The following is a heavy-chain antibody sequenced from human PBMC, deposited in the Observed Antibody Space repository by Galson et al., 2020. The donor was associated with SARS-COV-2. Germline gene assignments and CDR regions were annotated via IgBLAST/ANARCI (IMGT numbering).Heavy chain of an antibody. D-gene: IGHD2-15*01. CDR2: INPSGGST. CDR3: ARDPTVVTTLLDYYYGMDV. V-gene: IGHV1-46*01. J-gene: IGHJ6*02. Sequence: ASVKVSCKASGYTFTSYYMHWVRQAPGQGLEWMGIINPSGGSTSYAQKFQGRVTMTSDTSTSTVYMELSSLRSEDTAVYYCARDPTVVTTLLDYYYGMDVWGQGTTVTVSS. CDR1: GYTFTSYY.